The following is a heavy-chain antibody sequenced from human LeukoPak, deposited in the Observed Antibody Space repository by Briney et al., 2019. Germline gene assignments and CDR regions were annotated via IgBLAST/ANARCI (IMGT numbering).Heavy chain of an antibody. CDR2: INPNSGGT. CDR1: GYTFTGYY. Sequence: GGSVRVSCKASGYTFTGYYMHWVRQAPGQGLEWMGWINPNSGGTNYAEKVKGRVTITRDKSISTAYMELSRLRSDDTAVYYCARSRYYFDYWGQGTLVTVSS. V-gene: IGHV1-2*02. J-gene: IGHJ4*02. CDR3: ARSRYYFDY.